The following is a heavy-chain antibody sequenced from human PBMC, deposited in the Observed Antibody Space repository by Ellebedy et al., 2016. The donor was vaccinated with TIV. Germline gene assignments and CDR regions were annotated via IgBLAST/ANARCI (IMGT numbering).Heavy chain of an antibody. CDR2: INAGNGNT. J-gene: IGHJ4*02. CDR1: GFTFTSYA. CDR3: ARESQAYGSGSYPDY. D-gene: IGHD3-10*01. V-gene: IGHV1-3*01. Sequence: ASVKVSCKASGFTFTSYAMHWVRQAPGQRLEWMGWINAGNGNTKYSQKFQGRVTITRDTSASTAYMELSSLRSEDTAVYYCARESQAYGSGSYPDYWGQGTLVTVSS.